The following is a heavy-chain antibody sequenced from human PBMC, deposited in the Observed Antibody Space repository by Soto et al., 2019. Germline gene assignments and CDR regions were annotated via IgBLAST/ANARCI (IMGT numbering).Heavy chain of an antibody. V-gene: IGHV4-59*08. CDR1: GGSISSYY. Sequence: PLETLSLTCTVSGGSISSYYWSWIRQPPGKGLEWIGYIYYSGSTNYNPSLKSRVTISVDTSKNQFSLKLSSVTAADTAVYYCARYSREVVPAAIAGNWFDPWGQGTLVTVSS. J-gene: IGHJ5*02. CDR2: IYYSGST. CDR3: ARYSREVVPAAIAGNWFDP. D-gene: IGHD2-2*02.